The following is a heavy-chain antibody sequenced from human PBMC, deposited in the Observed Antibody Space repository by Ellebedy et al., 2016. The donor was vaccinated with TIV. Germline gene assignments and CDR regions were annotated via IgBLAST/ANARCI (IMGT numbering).Heavy chain of an antibody. CDR3: ATTQGLGRGYFDH. J-gene: IGHJ2*01. CDR2: ITSGGGT. V-gene: IGHV4-39*07. CDR1: GGSISSGSYY. D-gene: IGHD3/OR15-3a*01. Sequence: MPSETLSLTCTVSGGSISSGSYYWAWIRQPPGKGLAWIGVITSGGGTYNNPSLKSRVTISVFTSKNQFSLKVRFVTAADTAVYYCATTQGLGRGYFDHWGRGTLVTVSS.